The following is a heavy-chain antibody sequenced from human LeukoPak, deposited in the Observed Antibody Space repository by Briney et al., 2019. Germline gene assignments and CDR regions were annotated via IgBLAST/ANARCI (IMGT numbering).Heavy chain of an antibody. J-gene: IGHJ6*03. CDR1: GRSFSGYY. V-gene: IGHV4-34*01. D-gene: IGHD6-6*01. Sequence: SETLSLTCAAYGRSFSGYYWCWIRQPPGKGLEWIGEINHSGSTNYNPSLRSRVTISVDTSKNQFSMKLSSVTAADTAVYYCARCTKQLKTYCDMDVWGKGTTVTVSS. CDR2: INHSGST. CDR3: ARCTKQLKTYCDMDV.